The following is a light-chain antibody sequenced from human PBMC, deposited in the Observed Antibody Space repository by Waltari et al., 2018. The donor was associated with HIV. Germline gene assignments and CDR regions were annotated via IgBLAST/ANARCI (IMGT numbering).Light chain of an antibody. Sequence: QSALTQPASVSGSPGQSITISCTGTSSDVGGYTYVAWYQQHPGKAPKLMIYDVNKRPSGVSNRFSGSKSGNTASLTISGLQAEDEADYYCCSYAGSSTWVFGGGTKLTVL. V-gene: IGLV2-23*02. J-gene: IGLJ3*02. CDR3: CSYAGSSTWV. CDR1: SSDVGGYTY. CDR2: DVN.